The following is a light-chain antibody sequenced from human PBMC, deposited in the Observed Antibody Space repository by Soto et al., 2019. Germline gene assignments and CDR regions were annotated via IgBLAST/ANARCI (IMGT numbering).Light chain of an antibody. V-gene: IGKV1-33*01. J-gene: IGKJ5*01. CDR1: QDISNY. CDR2: DAS. CDR3: QQYDNLPIT. Sequence: DLQMTQSPSSLSASVGDRVTITCQASQDISNYLNWYQQKPGKAPKLLIYDASNLETGVPSRFSGSGSGTDFTLTISSLQPEDIETYYCQQYDNLPITFGQGTRLEIK.